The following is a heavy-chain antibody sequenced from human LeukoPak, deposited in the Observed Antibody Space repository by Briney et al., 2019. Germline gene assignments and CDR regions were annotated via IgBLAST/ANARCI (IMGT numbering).Heavy chain of an antibody. J-gene: IGHJ5*02. CDR2: INQDGSEK. CDR1: GFTFSSYS. CDR3: ARDTTP. V-gene: IGHV3-7*01. D-gene: IGHD1-26*01. Sequence: GGSLRLSCEASGFTFSSYSMTWVRQAPGKGLEWVANINQDGSEKYYVDSVKGRFTISRDNAKKSLYLQMNSLRAEDTAVYYCARDTTPWGQGILVTVSS.